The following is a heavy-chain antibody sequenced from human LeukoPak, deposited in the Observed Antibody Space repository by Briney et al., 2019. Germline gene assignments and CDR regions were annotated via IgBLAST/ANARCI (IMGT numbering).Heavy chain of an antibody. CDR2: INHSGST. Sequence: SETLPLTCAVYGGSFSGYYWSWIRQPPGKGLEWIGEINHSGSTNYNPSLKSRVTISADTSKNQFSLKLSSVTAADTAVYYCARAYYYGSGSYAFDIWGQGTMVTVSS. V-gene: IGHV4-34*01. D-gene: IGHD3-10*01. CDR1: GGSFSGYY. J-gene: IGHJ3*02. CDR3: ARAYYYGSGSYAFDI.